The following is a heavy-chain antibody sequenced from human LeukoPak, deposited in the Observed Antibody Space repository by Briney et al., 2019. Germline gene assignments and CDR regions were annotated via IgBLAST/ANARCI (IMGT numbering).Heavy chain of an antibody. CDR2: STGGST. J-gene: IGHJ2*01. V-gene: IGHV3-23*01. CDR1: GFSSSSYA. Sequence: GGSLRLSCAASGFSSSSYAMSWVRQAPGKGLEWVSASTGGSTYYPDSVKGRFTVSRDNSKNTLYLQLNSLRAEDTAVYYCAKGALGAAYWYFDVWGRGTLVSVSS. CDR3: AKGALGAAYWYFDV. D-gene: IGHD1-26*01.